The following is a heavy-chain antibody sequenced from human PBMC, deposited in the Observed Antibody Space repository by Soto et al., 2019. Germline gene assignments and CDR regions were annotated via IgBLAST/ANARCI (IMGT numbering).Heavy chain of an antibody. CDR2: IWYDGSNK. CDR3: ARVGDSSGYEADY. V-gene: IGHV3-33*01. Sequence: QVQLVESGGGVVQPGRSLRLSCAASGFTFSSYGMHWVRQAPGKGLEWVAVIWYDGSNKYYADSVKGRFTISRDNSKNPLYLQMNSLRAEDTAVYYCARVGDSSGYEADYWGQGTLVTVSS. CDR1: GFTFSSYG. D-gene: IGHD3-22*01. J-gene: IGHJ4*02.